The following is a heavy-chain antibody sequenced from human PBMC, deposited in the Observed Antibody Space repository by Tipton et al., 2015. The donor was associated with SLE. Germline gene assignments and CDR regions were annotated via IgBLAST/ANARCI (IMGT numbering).Heavy chain of an antibody. D-gene: IGHD5-12*01. CDR1: GFTFSSYW. V-gene: IGHV3-7*05. J-gene: IGHJ4*02. CDR3: AREGYSGYDRKSYYFDC. Sequence: SLRLSCAASGFTFSSYWMSWVRQAPGKGLEWVANIKQDGSEKYYVDSVKGRFTISRDNAKNSLYRQMNSLRAEDTAVYYCAREGYSGYDRKSYYFDCWGQGTLVTVSS. CDR2: IKQDGSEK.